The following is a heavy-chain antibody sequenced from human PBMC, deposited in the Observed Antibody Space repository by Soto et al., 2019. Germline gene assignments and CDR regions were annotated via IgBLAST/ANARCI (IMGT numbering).Heavy chain of an antibody. CDR2: IYYSGST. CDR3: ARAAAAGQLFDY. V-gene: IGHV4-59*08. J-gene: IGHJ4*02. D-gene: IGHD6-13*01. CDR1: GGSISSYY. Sequence: SETLSLTCTVSGGSISSYYWSWIRQPPGKGLEWIGYIYYSGSTNYNPSLKSRVTISVDTSKNQFSLKLSSVTAADTAVYYCARAAAAGQLFDYWGQGTLVTVSS.